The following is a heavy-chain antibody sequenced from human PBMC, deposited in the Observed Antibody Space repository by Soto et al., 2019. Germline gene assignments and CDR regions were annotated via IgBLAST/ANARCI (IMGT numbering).Heavy chain of an antibody. J-gene: IGHJ5*02. CDR3: AREVGATLNWFDP. CDR1: GGTFSSYA. Sequence: QVQLVLSGAEVKKPGSSVKVSCKASGGTFSSYAISWVRQAPGQGLEWMGGITPIFGTANYAQKFQGRVTITADESTSTAYMELSSLRSEDTAVYYSAREVGATLNWFDPWGQGTLVTVSS. V-gene: IGHV1-69*01. D-gene: IGHD1-26*01. CDR2: ITPIFGTA.